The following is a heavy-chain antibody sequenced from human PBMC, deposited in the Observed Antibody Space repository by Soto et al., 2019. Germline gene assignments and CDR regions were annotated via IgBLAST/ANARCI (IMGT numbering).Heavy chain of an antibody. J-gene: IGHJ4*02. CDR3: TSASSIAIGLRD. CDR1: GFTFTTYS. V-gene: IGHV1-18*01. Sequence: QVQGVQSGNEVKEPGASVKVSCKASGFTFTTYSFTSIGQARAQGLEWMGSSSALNGYTNYAQNCPGRLTSASDSSTSTAYMELRSVRSDDTAVYYCTSASSIAIGLRDWGQGTLVTVSS. CDR2: SSALNGYT. D-gene: IGHD6-6*01.